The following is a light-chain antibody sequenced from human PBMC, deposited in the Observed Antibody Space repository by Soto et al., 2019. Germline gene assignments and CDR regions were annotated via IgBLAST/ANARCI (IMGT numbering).Light chain of an antibody. Sequence: DIQMTQSPSSLSASVGDSVTITCRASQSVSTYLNWYQQKPGKAPKLLIYAASSLQSGVPSRFSGSGSGTDFTLTISSLQPEDFAVYYCQQYGSSLSFTFGPGTKVDIK. CDR2: AAS. J-gene: IGKJ3*01. CDR3: QQYGSSLSFT. CDR1: QSVSTY. V-gene: IGKV1-39*01.